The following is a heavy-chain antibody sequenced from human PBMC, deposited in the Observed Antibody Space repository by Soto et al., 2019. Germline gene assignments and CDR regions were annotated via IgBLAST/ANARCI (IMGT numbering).Heavy chain of an antibody. D-gene: IGHD2-2*01. J-gene: IGHJ6*02. CDR3: ARDSSPYYYYYGMDV. V-gene: IGHV3-53*01. Sequence: PGGSLRLSCAASGFTVSSNYMSWVRQAPGKGLEWVSVIYSGGSTYYADSVKGRFTISRHNSKNTLYLQMNSLRAEDTAVYYCARDSSPYYYYYGMDVWGQGTTVTVSS. CDR1: GFTVSSNY. CDR2: IYSGGST.